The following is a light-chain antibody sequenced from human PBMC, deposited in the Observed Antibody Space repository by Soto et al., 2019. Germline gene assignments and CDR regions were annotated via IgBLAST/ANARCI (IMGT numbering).Light chain of an antibody. V-gene: IGLV1-51*01. CDR1: SSNIGDNY. J-gene: IGLJ1*01. CDR2: ENN. Sequence: QSVLTQPPSVSGAPGQKVTISCSGSSSNIGDNYVSWYQHLPGTAPKLLIYENNKRPSGIPDRFSGSKSGTSATLGITGLQTGDEADFYCGTWDSTLSAGVFGTGTKLTVL. CDR3: GTWDSTLSAGV.